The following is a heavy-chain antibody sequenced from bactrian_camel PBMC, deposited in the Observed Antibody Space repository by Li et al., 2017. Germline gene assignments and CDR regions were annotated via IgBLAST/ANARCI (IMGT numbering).Heavy chain of an antibody. V-gene: IGHV3S53*01. CDR1: ASSNTLRRVS. CDR2: IDSDGGI. Sequence: HAQLVESGGGSVQAGGSLRLSCAASASSNTLRRVSMGWFRQAPGKEREGVAVIDSDGGIMYADSVKGRFTISRDNAKNTVTLQMNRLKHEDTAVYYCAAAKFGNARAVIAGLYNRDTYWGQGTQVTVS. CDR3: AAAKFGNARAVIAGLYNRDTY. J-gene: IGHJ4*01. D-gene: IGHD1*01.